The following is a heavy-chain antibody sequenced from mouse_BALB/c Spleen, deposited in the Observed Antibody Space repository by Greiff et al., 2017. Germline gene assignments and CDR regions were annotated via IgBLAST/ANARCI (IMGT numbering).Heavy chain of an antibody. Sequence: EVQLQQSGAELVRSGASVKLSCTASGFNIKDYYMHWVKQRPEQGLEWIGWIDPENGDTEYAPKFQGKATMTADTSSNTAYLQLSSLTSEDTAVYYCNFITTGGFAYWGQGTLVTVSA. D-gene: IGHD1-2*01. CDR2: IDPENGDT. J-gene: IGHJ3*01. CDR3: NFITTGGFAY. V-gene: IGHV14-4*02. CDR1: GFNIKDYY.